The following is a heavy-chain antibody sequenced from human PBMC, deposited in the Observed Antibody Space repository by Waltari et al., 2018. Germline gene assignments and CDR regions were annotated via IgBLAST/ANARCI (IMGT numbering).Heavy chain of an antibody. CDR2: ISWNSGSI. Sequence: EVQLVESGGGLVQPGRSLRLSCAASGFTFDDYAMHWVRQAPGKGLEWVSGISWNSGSIGYADSVKGRFTISRDNAKNSLYLQMNSLRAEDMALYYCAKNGPPGYNYFDYWGQGTLVTVSS. CDR1: GFTFDDYA. CDR3: AKNGPPGYNYFDY. V-gene: IGHV3-9*03. D-gene: IGHD1-1*01. J-gene: IGHJ4*02.